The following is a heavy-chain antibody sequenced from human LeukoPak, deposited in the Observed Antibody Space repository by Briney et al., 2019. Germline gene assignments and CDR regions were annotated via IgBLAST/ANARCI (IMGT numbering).Heavy chain of an antibody. CDR3: AKGLDIVVPYYAMDV. V-gene: IGHV3-73*01. CDR1: GFTLSGSA. J-gene: IGHJ6*02. CDR2: IRGKANSYAT. Sequence: GGSLKLSCAASGFTLSGSAMHWVRPASGKGLECVRGIRGKANSYATTYAASVKGRFTISRDDSKNTAYLQMNSLKTEDTAVYYCAKGLDIVVPYYAMDVWGQGTTVTVSS. D-gene: IGHD2-2*01.